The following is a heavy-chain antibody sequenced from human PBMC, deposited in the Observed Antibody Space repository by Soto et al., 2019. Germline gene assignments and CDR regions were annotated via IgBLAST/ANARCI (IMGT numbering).Heavy chain of an antibody. CDR3: AREFSYSGYDEGAGFDY. CDR2: INPSAGST. V-gene: IGHV1-46*03. CDR1: GYFFTAFA. D-gene: IGHD5-12*01. J-gene: IGHJ4*02. Sequence: ASVKVSCNASGYFFTAFAIHLVRQAPGQRLEWMGIINPSAGSTSYAQKFQGRVTMTRDTSTSTVYMELSSLRSEDTAVYYCAREFSYSGYDEGAGFDYWGQGTLVTVSS.